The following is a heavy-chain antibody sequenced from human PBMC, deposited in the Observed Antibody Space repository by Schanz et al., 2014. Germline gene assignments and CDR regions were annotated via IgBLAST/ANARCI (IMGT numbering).Heavy chain of an antibody. D-gene: IGHD2-8*02. Sequence: EVQLVESGGGLVKPGGSLRLSCATSGLTFTSAWMSWVRQAPGKGLEWVSAISGSGGNTYYADAVRGRFTISRDNSNKTVDLQMNSLRAEGTAVYYCAKALESCPGGRCSRGYFDYWGQGTLVTVSS. V-gene: IGHV3-23*04. CDR3: AKALESCPGGRCSRGYFDY. J-gene: IGHJ4*02. CDR1: GLTFTSAW. CDR2: ISGSGGNT.